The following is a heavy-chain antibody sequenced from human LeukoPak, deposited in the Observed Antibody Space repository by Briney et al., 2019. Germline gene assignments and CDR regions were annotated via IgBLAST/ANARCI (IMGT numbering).Heavy chain of an antibody. CDR3: AKDRAYYYGSGNWFDP. D-gene: IGHD3-10*01. V-gene: IGHV4-59*12. Sequence: SETLSLTCTVSGGSISSYYWSWIRQPPGKGLEWIGYIYYSGSTNYNPSLKSRVTMSVDTSKNQFSLKLSSVTAADTAVYYCAKDRAYYYGSGNWFDPWGQGTLVTVSS. CDR1: GGSISSYY. J-gene: IGHJ5*02. CDR2: IYYSGST.